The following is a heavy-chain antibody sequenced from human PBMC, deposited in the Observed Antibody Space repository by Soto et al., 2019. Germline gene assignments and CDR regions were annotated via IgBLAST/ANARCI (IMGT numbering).Heavy chain of an antibody. CDR2: IWYDGSNK. CDR1: GFTFSSYG. D-gene: IGHD5-12*01. CDR3: AKDNSYSGYELFDY. V-gene: IGHV3-33*06. J-gene: IGHJ4*02. Sequence: QVQLVESGGGVVQPGRSLRLSCAASGFTFSSYGMHWVRQAPGKGLEWVAVIWYDGSNKYYADSVKGRFTISRDNSKNTLYLQMNSLRAENRAVYYCAKDNSYSGYELFDYLGQGTLVTVSS.